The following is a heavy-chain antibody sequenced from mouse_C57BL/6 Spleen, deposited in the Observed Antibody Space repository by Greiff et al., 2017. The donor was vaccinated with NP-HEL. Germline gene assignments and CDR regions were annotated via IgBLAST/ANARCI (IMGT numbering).Heavy chain of an antibody. J-gene: IGHJ4*01. V-gene: IGHV5-2*01. CDR3: ARQGLCLYAMDY. CDR1: EYEFPSHD. Sequence: EVKLLESGGGLVQPGESLKLSCESNEYEFPSHDMSWVRKTPEKRLELVAAINSDGGSTYYPDTMERRFIISRDNTKKSLYLQIGSLRSEDTALYYCARQGLCLYAMDYWGRGTSVTVSS. CDR2: INSDGGST. D-gene: IGHD3-3*01.